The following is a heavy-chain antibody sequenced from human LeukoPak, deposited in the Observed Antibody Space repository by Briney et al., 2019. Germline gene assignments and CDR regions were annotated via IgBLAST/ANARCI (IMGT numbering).Heavy chain of an antibody. V-gene: IGHV3-30*18. D-gene: IGHD6-25*01. CDR3: AKVEQRLGVQSYYMDV. J-gene: IGHJ6*03. CDR2: ISYDGTVK. Sequence: GGSLRLSCAASGFTFSSYEMNWVRQAPGKGLEWVAVISYDGTVKHYADSVKGRFIISRDNSKNTLYVQMNSLGGEDTAVYYCAKVEQRLGVQSYYMDVWGKGTTVTVSS. CDR1: GFTFSSYE.